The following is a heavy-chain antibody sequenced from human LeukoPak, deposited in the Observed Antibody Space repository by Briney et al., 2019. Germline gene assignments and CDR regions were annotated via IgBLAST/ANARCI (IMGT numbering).Heavy chain of an antibody. CDR3: ARSLDILTGYYDA. CDR1: GYSFTSYW. CDR2: IDPSDSYT. J-gene: IGHJ5*02. V-gene: IGHV5-10-1*01. D-gene: IGHD3-9*01. Sequence: GESLKISCKGPGYSFTSYWISWVRQMPGKGLEWMGRIDPSDSYTNYSPSFQGHVTISADKSISTAYLQWSSLKASDTAMYYCARSLDILTGYYDAWGQGTLVTVSS.